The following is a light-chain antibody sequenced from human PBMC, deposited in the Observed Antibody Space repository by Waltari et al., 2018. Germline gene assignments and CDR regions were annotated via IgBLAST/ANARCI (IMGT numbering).Light chain of an antibody. CDR1: QDITSY. Sequence: DIQLTQSPSFLSASIGDRVIITCRASQDITSYLTWYQRKPGKAPKLLIFHASTLQPGVPPRFSASGSGTDFTLTISSLQPEDFATYYCQQFYTYPLTFGGGTKVESK. CDR2: HAS. V-gene: IGKV1-9*01. CDR3: QQFYTYPLT. J-gene: IGKJ4*01.